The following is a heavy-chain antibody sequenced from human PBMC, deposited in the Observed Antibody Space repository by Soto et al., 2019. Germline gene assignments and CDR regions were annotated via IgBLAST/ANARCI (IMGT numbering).Heavy chain of an antibody. D-gene: IGHD2-21*02. CDR1: GGSISSYY. CDR2: IYYSGST. J-gene: IGHJ4*02. Sequence: QVQLQESGPGLVKPSETLSLTCTVSGGSISSYYWSWIRQPPGKGLEWIGYIYYSGSTNYNPSLKTRLHTSLDTSKNQFPLKLSSVTAADTAVYYCARGWGLVFDYWGQGTLVTVSS. CDR3: ARGWGLVFDY. V-gene: IGHV4-59*01.